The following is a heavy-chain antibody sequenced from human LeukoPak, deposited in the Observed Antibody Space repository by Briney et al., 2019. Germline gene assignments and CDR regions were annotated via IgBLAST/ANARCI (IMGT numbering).Heavy chain of an antibody. V-gene: IGHV4-30-2*01. Sequence: SETLSLTCAVSGGSISSGGYSWSWIRQPPGKGLEWIGYIYHSGSTYYNPSLKSRVTISVDRSKNQFSLKLSSVTAADTAVYYCARLRWGLGYYYMDVWGKGTTVTVSS. J-gene: IGHJ6*03. CDR2: IYHSGST. D-gene: IGHD4-23*01. CDR3: ARLRWGLGYYYMDV. CDR1: GGSISSGGYS.